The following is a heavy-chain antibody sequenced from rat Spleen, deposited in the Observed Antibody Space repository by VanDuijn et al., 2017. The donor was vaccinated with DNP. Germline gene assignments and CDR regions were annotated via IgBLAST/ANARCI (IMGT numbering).Heavy chain of an antibody. D-gene: IGHD1-1*01. V-gene: IGHV5S23*01. CDR2: ISYDGGIT. Sequence: EVQLVESGGGLVQPGRSLKLSCAASGFTFSNYYMAWVRQAPTKGLEWVAYISYDGGITNYGDSVKGRFTISRDNANSTLYLQMDSLRSEDTATYYCARNYYSGSYFDYWGQGIMVTVSS. J-gene: IGHJ2*01. CDR3: ARNYYSGSYFDY. CDR1: GFTFSNYY.